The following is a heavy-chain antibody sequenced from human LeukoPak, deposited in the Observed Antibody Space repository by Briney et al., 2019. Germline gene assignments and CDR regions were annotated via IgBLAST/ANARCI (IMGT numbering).Heavy chain of an antibody. J-gene: IGHJ3*02. D-gene: IGHD1-1*01. V-gene: IGHV4-38-2*02. Sequence: SETLSLTCTVSGYSISSDYYWGWIRQPPGKGLEWIGSVHHSGRTYYNPSLKSRVTISVDTSKNQFSLKLNSVTAADTAVYYCARDNWKDAGDAFDMWGQGTVVTVSS. CDR1: GYSISSDYY. CDR3: ARDNWKDAGDAFDM. CDR2: VHHSGRT.